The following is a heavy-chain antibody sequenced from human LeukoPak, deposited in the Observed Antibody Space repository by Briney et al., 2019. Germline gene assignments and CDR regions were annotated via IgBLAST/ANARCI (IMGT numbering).Heavy chain of an antibody. Sequence: GGSLRLSCAASGFTFSSYAMNWVRLVPGKGLEWVSAISASGSGTYYADSVKGRFTISRDNSRNTLYLEMNSLRVEDTAEYYCARDPYNFGRFDYWGQGTLVTVS. V-gene: IGHV3-23*01. D-gene: IGHD1-1*01. CDR1: GFTFSSYA. J-gene: IGHJ4*02. CDR3: ARDPYNFGRFDY. CDR2: ISASGSGT.